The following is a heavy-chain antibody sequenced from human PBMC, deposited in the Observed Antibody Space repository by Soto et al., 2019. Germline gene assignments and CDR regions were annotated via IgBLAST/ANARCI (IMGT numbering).Heavy chain of an antibody. CDR3: AKGILGTTGSGSV. CDR1: GITFNSYD. CDR2: ISGSGTST. V-gene: IGHV3-23*01. J-gene: IGHJ4*02. D-gene: IGHD1-7*01. Sequence: EVQLLESGGGLVQPGGSLRLSCAASGITFNSYDMSWVRQAPGKGLEWVSTISGSGTSTYYADSVKGRFTISRDNSKNTMYLQMNSLRAEDTAVYYCAKGILGTTGSGSVWCQGTLVTVSS.